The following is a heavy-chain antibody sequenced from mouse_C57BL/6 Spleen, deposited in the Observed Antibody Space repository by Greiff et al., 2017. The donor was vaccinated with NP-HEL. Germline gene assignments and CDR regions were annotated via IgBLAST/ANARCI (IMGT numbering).Heavy chain of an antibody. V-gene: IGHV5-6*01. CDR2: ISSGGSYT. J-gene: IGHJ3*01. Sequence: EVKLQESGGDLVKPGGSLKLSCAASGFTFSSYGMSWVRQTPDKRLEWVATISSGGSYTYYPDSVKGRFTISRDNAKNTLYLQMSSLKSEDTAMYHCARHRDYGSSPWFAYWGQGTLVTVSA. D-gene: IGHD1-1*01. CDR1: GFTFSSYG. CDR3: ARHRDYGSSPWFAY.